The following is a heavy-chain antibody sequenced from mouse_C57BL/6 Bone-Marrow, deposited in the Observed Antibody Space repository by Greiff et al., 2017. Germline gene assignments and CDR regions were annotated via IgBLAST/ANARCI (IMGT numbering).Heavy chain of an antibody. CDR2: IWSGGST. D-gene: IGHD2-2*01. Sequence: VKLQESGPGLVQPSQSLSITCPVSGFSLTSYGVHWVRQSPGKGLEWLGVIWSGGSTDYNAAFISRLSISKDNSKSQVFFKMNSLQADDTAIYYCARNFGYDEGYYFDYWGQGTTLTVSS. J-gene: IGHJ2*01. CDR3: ARNFGYDEGYYFDY. CDR1: GFSLTSYG. V-gene: IGHV2-2*01.